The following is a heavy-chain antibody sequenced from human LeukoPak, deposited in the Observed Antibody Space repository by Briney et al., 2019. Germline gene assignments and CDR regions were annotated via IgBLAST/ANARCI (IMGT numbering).Heavy chain of an antibody. D-gene: IGHD3-22*01. CDR3: ARNYYDSSGYYSGLDY. V-gene: IGHV1-46*01. CDR1: GYTFTSYY. Sequence: ASVKVSCKASGYTFTSYYMHWVRQAPGQGLEWMGIINPSGGSTSYAQKFQGRVTMTRDTSTSTVYMELSSLRSEDTAVYYCARNYYDSSGYYSGLDYWGQGTLVTVSP. J-gene: IGHJ4*02. CDR2: INPSGGST.